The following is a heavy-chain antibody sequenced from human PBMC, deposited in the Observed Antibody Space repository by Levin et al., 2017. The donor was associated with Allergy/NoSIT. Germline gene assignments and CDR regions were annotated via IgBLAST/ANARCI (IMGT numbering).Heavy chain of an antibody. J-gene: IGHJ3*02. Sequence: GGSLRLSCAASGFTFSSYAMHWVRQAPGKGLEWVAVISYDGSNKYYADSVKGRFTISRDNSKNTLYLQMNSLRAEDTAVYYCASPALARFGDTDAFDIWGQGTMVTVSS. D-gene: IGHD3-10*01. CDR3: ASPALARFGDTDAFDI. V-gene: IGHV3-30*04. CDR2: ISYDGSNK. CDR1: GFTFSSYA.